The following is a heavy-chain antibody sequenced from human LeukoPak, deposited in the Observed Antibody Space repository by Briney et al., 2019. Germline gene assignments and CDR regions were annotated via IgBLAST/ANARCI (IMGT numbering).Heavy chain of an antibody. J-gene: IGHJ4*02. CDR3: ASQPYYYGSGGGRFDY. D-gene: IGHD3-10*01. CDR1: GYTFTSYG. V-gene: IGHV1-18*04. Sequence: ASVKVSCKASGYTFTSYGISWVRQAPGQGLEWMGWISAYNGNTNYAQKLQGRLTMTTDTSTSTAYMELRSLRSDDTAVYYCASQPYYYGSGGGRFDYWGQGTLVTVSS. CDR2: ISAYNGNT.